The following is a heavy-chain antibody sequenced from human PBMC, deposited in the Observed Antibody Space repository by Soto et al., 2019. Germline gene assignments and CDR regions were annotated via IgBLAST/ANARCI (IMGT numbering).Heavy chain of an antibody. Sequence: QVQLQESGPGLVKPSQTLSLTCTVSGDSFSSGDYKWSWIRQPPGKSLEWIGYIYYSGYTYNNPSRKSPLTTLDDTTNNQFVLNLRAVTAADKAVYDCASSGDYDAFDYWGQGTLVTVSS. CDR1: GDSFSSGDYK. V-gene: IGHV4-30-4*01. J-gene: IGHJ4*02. CDR3: ASSGDYDAFDY. D-gene: IGHD4-17*01. CDR2: IYYSGYT.